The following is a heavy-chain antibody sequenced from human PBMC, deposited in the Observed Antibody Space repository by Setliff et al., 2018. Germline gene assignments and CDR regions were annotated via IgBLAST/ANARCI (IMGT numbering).Heavy chain of an antibody. V-gene: IGHV4-4*07. CDR1: GASLTGNY. CDR3: AKIGSSLDY. J-gene: IGHJ4*02. CDR2: VYTSGNT. D-gene: IGHD3-16*01. Sequence: SETLSLTCTVSGASLTGNYWTWIRQPAGKGLEWIGRVYTSGNTNYNPYLKSRLTMSVDTSKNQFSLKLRSVTAADTAVYYCAKIGSSLDYWGQGTLVTVSS.